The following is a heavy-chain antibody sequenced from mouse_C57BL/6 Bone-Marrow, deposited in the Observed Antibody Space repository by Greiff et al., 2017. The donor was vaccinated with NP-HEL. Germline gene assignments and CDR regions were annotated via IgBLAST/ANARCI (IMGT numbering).Heavy chain of an antibody. CDR2: IYPRSGNT. CDR1: GYTFTSYG. D-gene: IGHD1-1*01. CDR3: ARGYYGSSYEDYVDY. J-gene: IGHJ2*01. Sequence: QVQLQQSGAELARPGASVKLSCKASGYTFTSYGISWVKQRTGQGLEWIGEIYPRSGNTYYNEKFKGKATLTADKSSSTAYMELRSLTSEDSAVYFCARGYYGSSYEDYVDYWGQGTTRTGSS. V-gene: IGHV1-81*01.